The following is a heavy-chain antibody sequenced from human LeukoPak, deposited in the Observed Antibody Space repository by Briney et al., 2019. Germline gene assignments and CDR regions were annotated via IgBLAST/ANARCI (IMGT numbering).Heavy chain of an antibody. J-gene: IGHJ5*02. D-gene: IGHD1-26*01. CDR2: IYHSGST. CDR1: GYSISSGYY. Sequence: SQTLSLTCTVSGYSISSGYYWGWIRPPPGKGLEWIGSIYHSGSTYYNPSLKSRVTISVDTSKNQFSLKLSSVTAADTAVYYCARETGGSYWFDPWGQGTLVTVSS. CDR3: ARETGGSYWFDP. V-gene: IGHV4-38-2*02.